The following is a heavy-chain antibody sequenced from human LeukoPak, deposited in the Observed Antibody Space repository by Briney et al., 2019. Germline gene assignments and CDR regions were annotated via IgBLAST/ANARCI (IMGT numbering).Heavy chain of an antibody. CDR2: INHSGST. J-gene: IGHJ6*03. Sequence: SETLSLTCTVSGGSISSSSYYWSWIRQPPGKGLEWIEEINHSGSTNYNPSLKSRVTISVDTSKNQFSLKLSSVTAADTAVYYCAREGIAVSLSRYYYYMDVWGKGTTVTVSS. CDR3: AREGIAVSLSRYYYYMDV. CDR1: GGSISSSSYY. V-gene: IGHV4-39*07. D-gene: IGHD6-19*01.